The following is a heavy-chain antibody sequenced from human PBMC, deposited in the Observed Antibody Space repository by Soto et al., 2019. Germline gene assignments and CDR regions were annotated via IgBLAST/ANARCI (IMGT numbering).Heavy chain of an antibody. J-gene: IGHJ6*02. V-gene: IGHV4-31*03. CDR1: GGSISSGGNY. CDR3: ARARMVRGVIYYYGMDV. CDR2: IYHSGST. Sequence: QVQLQESGPGLVKSSQTLSLTCTVSGGSISSGGNYWSWIRQHPGKGLEGIGYIYHSGSTYYNASLKSRVTISVDSSTNQFSLKLNSVTAADTAVYYCARARMVRGVIYYYGMDVWGQGTTVTVSS. D-gene: IGHD3-10*01.